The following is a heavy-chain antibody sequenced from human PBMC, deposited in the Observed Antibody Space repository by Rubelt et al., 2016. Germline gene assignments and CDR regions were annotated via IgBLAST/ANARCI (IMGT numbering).Heavy chain of an antibody. CDR1: GFTFSSYA. CDR3: ATQSPKDIVVVPAAIGAPGVFDY. J-gene: IGHJ4*02. CDR2: IKQDGSEK. V-gene: IGHV3-7*02. D-gene: IGHD2-2*02. Sequence: EVQLLESGGGLVQPGGSLRLSCAASGFTFSSYAMSWVRQAPGKGLEWVANIKQDGSEKYYVDSVKGRFTISRDNAKNSLYLQMNSLRAEDTAVYYCATQSPKDIVVVPAAIGAPGVFDYWGQGTLVTVSS.